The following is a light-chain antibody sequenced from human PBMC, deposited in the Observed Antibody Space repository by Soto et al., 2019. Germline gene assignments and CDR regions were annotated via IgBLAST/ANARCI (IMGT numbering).Light chain of an antibody. V-gene: IGKV1-5*01. CDR2: DAS. CDR3: QQSYNMPWT. J-gene: IGKJ1*01. CDR1: QSISSW. Sequence: DIQMTHSPSTLSESVGDTVTSTFLASQSISSWLAWYQQKPGKAAKLLIYDASSLQSGVPSRFSGSGSGTGFTLTISSLQPEDFATYFCQQSYNMPWTFGQGTTVDIK.